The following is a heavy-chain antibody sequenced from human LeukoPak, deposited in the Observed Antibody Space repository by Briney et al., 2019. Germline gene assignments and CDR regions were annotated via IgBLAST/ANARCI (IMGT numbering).Heavy chain of an antibody. CDR3: ARTTITGTFDP. CDR1: GGSISSYY. CDR2: IYYSGST. V-gene: IGHV4-59*01. D-gene: IGHD1-20*01. J-gene: IGHJ5*02. Sequence: SETLSLTCTVSGGSISSYYWSWIRQPPGKGLEWIGYIYYSGSTNYNPSLKSRVTISVDTSKNQLSLKLSSVTAADTAVYYCARTTITGTFDPWGQGTLVTVSS.